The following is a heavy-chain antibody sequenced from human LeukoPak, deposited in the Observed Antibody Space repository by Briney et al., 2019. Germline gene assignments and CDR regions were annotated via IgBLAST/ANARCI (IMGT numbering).Heavy chain of an antibody. CDR1: QFSFNNYP. CDR3: AREPYDISGYGMDV. Sequence: GGSLRLSCAASQFSFNNYPMHWVRQAPGKGLEWVATVAYDGSNIFYADSVRGRFTISRDNSKSALFLEMNSLRGEDTAVYYCAREPYDISGYGMDVWGQGTMVTVSS. V-gene: IGHV3-30-3*01. CDR2: VAYDGSNI. J-gene: IGHJ6*02. D-gene: IGHD3-22*01.